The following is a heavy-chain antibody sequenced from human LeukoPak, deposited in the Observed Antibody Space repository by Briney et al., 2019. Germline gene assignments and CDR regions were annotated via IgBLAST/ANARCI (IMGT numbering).Heavy chain of an antibody. CDR1: GGSISSSSYY. V-gene: IGHV4-39*07. CDR3: ARVAYLSRAAGR. CDR2: IYYSGST. J-gene: IGHJ4*02. D-gene: IGHD6-13*01. Sequence: SETLSLTCTVSGGSISSSSYYWGWIRQPPGKGLEWIGSIYYSGSTYDNPSLKSRVTISVDTSKNQFSLKLSSVTAADTAVYYCARVAYLSRAAGRWGQGTLVTVSS.